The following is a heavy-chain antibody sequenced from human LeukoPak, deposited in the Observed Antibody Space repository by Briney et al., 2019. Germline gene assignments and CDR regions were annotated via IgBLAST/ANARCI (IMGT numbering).Heavy chain of an antibody. CDR3: ARDVWVFDSYDFWSGYPKYNWFDP. CDR1: GGSISSYY. V-gene: IGHV4-4*07. D-gene: IGHD3-3*01. Sequence: PSETLSLTCTVSGGSISSYYWSWIRQPAGKGLEWIGRIYTSGSTNYNPSLKSRVTVSVDTSKNQFSLKLSSVTAADTAVYYCARDVWVFDSYDFWSGYPKYNWFDPWSQGTLVTVSS. CDR2: IYTSGST. J-gene: IGHJ5*02.